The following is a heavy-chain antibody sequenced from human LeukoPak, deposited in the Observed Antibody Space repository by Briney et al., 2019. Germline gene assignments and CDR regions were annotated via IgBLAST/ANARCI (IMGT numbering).Heavy chain of an antibody. D-gene: IGHD5-24*01. J-gene: IGHJ4*02. CDR1: GYSFTSYW. V-gene: IGHV5-51*01. CDR2: IYPGDSDT. Sequence: GESLKISCKGSGYSFTSYWIGWVRQMPGKGLEWMGNIYPGDSDTRNSPSFQGQVTISADKSISTAYLQWSSLKASDTAIYYCARLAKARKDGYNFGFDYWGQGTLVTVSS. CDR3: ARLAKARKDGYNFGFDY.